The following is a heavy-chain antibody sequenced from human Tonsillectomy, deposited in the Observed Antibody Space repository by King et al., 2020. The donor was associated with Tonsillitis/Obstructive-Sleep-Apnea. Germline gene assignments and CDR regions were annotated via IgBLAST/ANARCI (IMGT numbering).Heavy chain of an antibody. V-gene: IGHV4-39*01. CDR3: ASQPRLDYMDV. Sequence: QLQESGPGLVKPSETLSLTCTMSGGTISSSRYYWGWIRQPPGKGLEWIGSIYYSGSTYYNPSLKSRVTISVDTSKNQFSLKLSSVTAADTAVYYCASQPRLDYMDVWGKGTTVTVSS. J-gene: IGHJ6*03. CDR2: IYYSGST. D-gene: IGHD6-19*01. CDR1: GGTISSSRYY.